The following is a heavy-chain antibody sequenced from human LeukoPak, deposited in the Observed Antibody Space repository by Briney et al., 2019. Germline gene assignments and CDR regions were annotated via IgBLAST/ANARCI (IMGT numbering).Heavy chain of an antibody. CDR2: ISSSSSTI. CDR1: GFTFSSYS. J-gene: IGHJ5*02. Sequence: QTGGSLRLSCAASGFTFSSYSMNWVRQAPGKGLEWVSYISSSSSTIYYADSVKGRFTISRDNAKNSLYLQMNSLRAEDTAVYYCASPDYYDSSGDFPSWGQGTLVTVSS. V-gene: IGHV3-48*04. D-gene: IGHD3-22*01. CDR3: ASPDYYDSSGDFPS.